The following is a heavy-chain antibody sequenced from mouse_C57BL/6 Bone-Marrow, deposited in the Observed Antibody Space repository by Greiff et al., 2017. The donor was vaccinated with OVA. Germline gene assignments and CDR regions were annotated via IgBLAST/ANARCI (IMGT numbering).Heavy chain of an antibody. CDR2: IRYDGSN. V-gene: IGHV3-6*01. D-gene: IGHD1-1*02. J-gene: IGHJ4*01. CDR3: ARGTMVHCYAMDY. Sequence: EVQLVESGPGLVKPSLSLSLTCSVTGYSITSGSYWNWIRQFPGNKLELMGYIRYDGSNNSNPSLKNRTPITRDTSKNQFILNMNSMTTEDTATYYCARGTMVHCYAMDYWGQGTSVTVSA. CDR1: GYSITSGSY.